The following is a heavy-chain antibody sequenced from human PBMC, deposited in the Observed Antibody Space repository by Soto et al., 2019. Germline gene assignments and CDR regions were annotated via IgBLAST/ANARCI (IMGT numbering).Heavy chain of an antibody. CDR3: ARDCQQLLWFGEYRPLYGMDV. CDR1: GFTFSSYG. D-gene: IGHD3-10*01. J-gene: IGHJ6*02. Sequence: GGSLRLSCAASGFTFSSYGMHWVRQAPGKGLEWVAVIWYDGSNKYYADSVKGRFTISRDNSKNTLYLQMNSLRAEDTAVYYCARDCQQLLWFGEYRPLYGMDVWGQGTTVTVSS. V-gene: IGHV3-33*01. CDR2: IWYDGSNK.